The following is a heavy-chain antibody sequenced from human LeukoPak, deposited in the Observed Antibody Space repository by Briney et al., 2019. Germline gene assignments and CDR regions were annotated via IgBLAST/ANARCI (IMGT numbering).Heavy chain of an antibody. CDR1: GYTFTGYY. CDR3: ARVYDSWSGSHGY. D-gene: IGHD3-3*01. V-gene: IGHV1-2*02. J-gene: IGHJ4*02. Sequence: ASVKVSCKASGYTFTGYYMHWVRQAPGQGLEWMGWINPNSGGTNYAQKFQGRVTMTRDTSISTAYMELSRLRSDDTAVYYCARVYDSWSGSHGYWGQGTLVTVSS. CDR2: INPNSGGT.